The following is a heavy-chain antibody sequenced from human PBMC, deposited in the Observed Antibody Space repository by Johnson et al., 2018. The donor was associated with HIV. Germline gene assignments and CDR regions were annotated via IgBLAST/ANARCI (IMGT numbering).Heavy chain of an antibody. Sequence: VQLVESGGDLVRPGGSLRLSCAASGFTFDDYGMSWVRQAPGKGLEWVSGINWNGGSTGYADSVKGRFTISRDNSKNSLYLQMNNLRAGDTAVYFCARDRGTVVIWSDAFDIWGQGTMVTVSS. CDR3: ARDRGTVVIWSDAFDI. D-gene: IGHD3-22*01. CDR2: INWNGGST. CDR1: GFTFDDYG. V-gene: IGHV3-20*04. J-gene: IGHJ3*02.